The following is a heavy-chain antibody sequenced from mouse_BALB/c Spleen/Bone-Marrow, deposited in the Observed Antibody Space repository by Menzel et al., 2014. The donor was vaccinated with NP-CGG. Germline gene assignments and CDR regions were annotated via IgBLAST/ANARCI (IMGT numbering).Heavy chain of an antibody. CDR1: GFTFSNYW. D-gene: IGHD2-1*01. CDR3: TEGNYYGNYYAMDY. V-gene: IGHV6-6*02. CDR2: IRLKSNNYAT. J-gene: IGHJ4*01. Sequence: EVMLEESGGGLVQPGGSMKLSCVASGFTFSNYWMNWVSQSPEKGLEWVAEIRLKSNNYATHYAESVKGRFTISRDDSKSSVYLQMNNLRAEDTGIYYCTEGNYYGNYYAMDYWGQGTSVTVSS.